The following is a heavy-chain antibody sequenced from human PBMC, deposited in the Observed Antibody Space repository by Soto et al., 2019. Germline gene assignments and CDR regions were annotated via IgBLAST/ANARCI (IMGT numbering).Heavy chain of an antibody. V-gene: IGHV4-31*03. D-gene: IGHD1-26*01. Sequence: SETNFLPSTVSGGSISSGGYYWIWIHQHPGKGLEWFGYIYYSGSAYYNPSLKSRVTISVDTSKNQFSLKLSSVTAADTAVYYCARRYGGNIDFWGQGTLVTVSS. CDR2: IYYSGSA. CDR3: ARRYGGNIDF. CDR1: GGSISSGGYY. J-gene: IGHJ4*02.